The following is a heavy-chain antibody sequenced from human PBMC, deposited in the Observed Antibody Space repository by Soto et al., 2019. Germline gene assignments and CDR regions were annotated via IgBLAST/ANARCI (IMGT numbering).Heavy chain of an antibody. CDR1: GGSISSGDYY. CDR2: IYYSGST. V-gene: IGHV4-30-4*01. CDR3: ARHPFDILTGYYPDYYMDV. D-gene: IGHD3-9*01. J-gene: IGHJ6*03. Sequence: SSETLSLTCTVSGGSISSGDYYWSWIRQPPGKGLEWIGYIYYSGSTYYNPSLKSRVTISVDTSKNQFSLKLSSVTAADTAVYYCARHPFDILTGYYPDYYMDVWGKGTTVTVSS.